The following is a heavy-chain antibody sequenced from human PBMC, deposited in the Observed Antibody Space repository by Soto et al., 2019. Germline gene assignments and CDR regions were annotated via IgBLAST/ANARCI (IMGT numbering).Heavy chain of an antibody. J-gene: IGHJ4*02. CDR2: VSWNSGSI. CDR3: ARDSCGAGCYSFDS. D-gene: IGHD2-21*02. Sequence: EVQLVESGGGLVQPGRSLRLSCAASGFIFDNHAMNWVRQAPGKGLEWVAGVSWNSGSIDYADSVKGRFTISRDNAKNSLYLQMNSLRAEDTALYYCARDSCGAGCYSFDSWGQGTLVTVSS. CDR1: GFIFDNHA. V-gene: IGHV3-9*01.